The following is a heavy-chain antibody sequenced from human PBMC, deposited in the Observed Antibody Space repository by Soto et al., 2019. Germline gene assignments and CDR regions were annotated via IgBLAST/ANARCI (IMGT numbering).Heavy chain of an antibody. J-gene: IGHJ5*02. CDR3: ARDYYDSSGYGFLP. CDR1: GGTFSSYA. Sequence: ASVKVSCKASGGTFSSYAISWVRQAPGQGLEWMGGIIPIFGTANYAQKFQGRATITADESTSTAYMELSSLRSEDTAVYYCARDYYDSSGYGFLPWGQGTRVTVSS. V-gene: IGHV1-69*13. D-gene: IGHD3-22*01. CDR2: IIPIFGTA.